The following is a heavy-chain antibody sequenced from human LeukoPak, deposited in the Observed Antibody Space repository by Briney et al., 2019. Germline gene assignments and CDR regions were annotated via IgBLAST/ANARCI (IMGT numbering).Heavy chain of an antibody. CDR1: GGSFSGYY. CDR2: INHSGST. J-gene: IGHJ4*02. D-gene: IGHD6-13*01. V-gene: IGHV4-34*01. Sequence: SETLPLTCAVYGGSFSGYYWSWIRQPPGKGLEWIGEINHSGSTNYNPSLKSRVTISVDTSKNQFSLKLSSVTAADTAVYYCARLEPIAAAGSYWGQGTLVTVSS. CDR3: ARLEPIAAAGSY.